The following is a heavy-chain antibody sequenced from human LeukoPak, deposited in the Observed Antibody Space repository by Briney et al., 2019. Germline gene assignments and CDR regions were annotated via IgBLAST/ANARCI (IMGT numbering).Heavy chain of an antibody. Sequence: GGSLRLSCAASGFTFSSYAMHWVRQAPGKGLEWVAVISYDGSNKYYADSVKGRFTISRDSSKNTLYLQMNSLRAEDTAVYYCVGAYSYGYVRHYFDYWGQGTLVTVSS. D-gene: IGHD5-18*01. CDR2: ISYDGSNK. CDR3: VGAYSYGYVRHYFDY. CDR1: GFTFSSYA. V-gene: IGHV3-30-3*01. J-gene: IGHJ4*02.